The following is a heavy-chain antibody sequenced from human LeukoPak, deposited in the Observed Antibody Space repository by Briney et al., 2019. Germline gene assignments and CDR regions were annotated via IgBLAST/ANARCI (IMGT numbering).Heavy chain of an antibody. V-gene: IGHV3-21*01. CDR1: GFTFSSYS. CDR2: ISSSSSYI. D-gene: IGHD6-19*01. J-gene: IGHJ4*02. Sequence: KSGGSLRLSCAASGFTFSSYSMNWVRQAPGKGLEWVSSISSSSSYIYYADSVKGRFTISRDNAKNSLYLQMNSLRAEDTAVYYCATPATIAVAEVCWGQGTLVTVSS. CDR3: ATPATIAVAEVC.